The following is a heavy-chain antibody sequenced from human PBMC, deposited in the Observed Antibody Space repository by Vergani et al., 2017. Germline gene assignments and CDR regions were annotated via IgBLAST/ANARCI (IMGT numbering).Heavy chain of an antibody. CDR2: ISAYNGNT. CDR1: GYTFTSYG. D-gene: IGHD1-26*01. CDR3: AREVVGATSLVGTYYYYYYMDV. J-gene: IGHJ6*03. V-gene: IGHV1-18*01. Sequence: QVQLVQSGAEVKKPGASVKVSCKASGYTFTSYGISWVRQAPGQGLEWMGWISAYNGNTNYAQKLQGRVTMTTDTSTSTAYMELRSLRSDDTAVYYCAREVVGATSLVGTYYYYYYMDVWGKGTTVTVSS.